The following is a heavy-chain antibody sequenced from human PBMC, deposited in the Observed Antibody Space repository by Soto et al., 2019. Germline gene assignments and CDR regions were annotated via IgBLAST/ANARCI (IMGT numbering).Heavy chain of an antibody. CDR3: ARRRDESYYYYDMDV. Sequence: SETLSLTCTVSGGSISSSSYYCGLILQPQGKGLEWIGSIYYSGSTYYNPSLKIRVTISVDTSKNQFSLSRGSGTAAEPAVYYRARRRDESYYYYDMDVRGQGTTVTV. CDR2: IYYSGST. V-gene: IGHV4-39*01. CDR1: GGSISSSSYY. J-gene: IGHJ6*02.